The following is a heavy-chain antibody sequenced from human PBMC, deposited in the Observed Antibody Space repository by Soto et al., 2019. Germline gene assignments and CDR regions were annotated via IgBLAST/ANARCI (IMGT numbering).Heavy chain of an antibody. CDR2: IVVGSGNT. CDR1: GFTFTSSA. V-gene: IGHV1-58*01. D-gene: IGHD6-6*01. CDR3: AAAGQLVMYYYYYGMDV. J-gene: IGHJ6*02. Sequence: QMQLVQSGPEVKKPGTSVKVSCKASGFTFTSSAVQWVRQARGQRLEWIGWIVVGSGNTNYAQKFQERGTITRDMSTSTAYMELSSLRSEDTAVYYCAAAGQLVMYYYYYGMDVWGQGTTVTVSS.